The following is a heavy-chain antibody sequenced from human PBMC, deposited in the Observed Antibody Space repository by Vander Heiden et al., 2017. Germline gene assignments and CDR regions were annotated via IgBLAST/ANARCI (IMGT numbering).Heavy chain of an antibody. D-gene: IGHD5-12*01. CDR3: ASGGYGGVFDY. CDR2: ISYDGSNK. CDR1: GFTFRSYG. J-gene: IGHJ4*02. Sequence: QVQLVESGGGVVQPGRSLRLSCAASGFTFRSYGMHWVRQAPGKGLEWVAVISYDGSNKYYADSVKGRFTISRDNSKNTLYLQMNSLRAEDTAVYYCASGGYGGVFDYWGQGTLVTVSS. V-gene: IGHV3-30*03.